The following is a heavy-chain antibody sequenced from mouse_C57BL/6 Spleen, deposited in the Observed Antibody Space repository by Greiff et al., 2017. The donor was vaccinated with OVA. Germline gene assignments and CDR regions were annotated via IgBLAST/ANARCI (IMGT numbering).Heavy chain of an antibody. V-gene: IGHV1-7*01. CDR2: INPSSGYT. Sequence: QVQLQQSGAELAKPGASVKLSCKASGYTFTSYWMHWVKQRPGQGLEWIGYINPSSGYTKYNQKFKDKATLTADKSSSTAYMQLSSLTYEYSAVYYCAREIITTVGATDDWGKGTTLTVSS. CDR1: GYTFTSYW. D-gene: IGHD1-1*01. CDR3: AREIITTVGATDD. J-gene: IGHJ2*01.